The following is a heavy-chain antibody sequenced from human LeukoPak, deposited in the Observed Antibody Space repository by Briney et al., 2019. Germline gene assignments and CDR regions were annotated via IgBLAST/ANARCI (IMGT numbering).Heavy chain of an antibody. CDR2: IYYSGST. J-gene: IGHJ4*02. CDR3: ARSRGWLQSHPLGY. CDR1: GGSISSNTYY. Sequence: SETLSLTCTVSGGSISSNTYYWGWIRQPPGKGLEWIGSIYYSGSTYYNPSLKSRVTISVDTTKNQFSLKLSPVTAADTAVYYCARSRGWLQSHPLGYWGQGTLVTVSS. D-gene: IGHD5-24*01. V-gene: IGHV4-39*07.